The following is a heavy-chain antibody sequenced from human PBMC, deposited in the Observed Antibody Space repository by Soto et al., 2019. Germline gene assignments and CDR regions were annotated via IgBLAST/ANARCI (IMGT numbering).Heavy chain of an antibody. CDR2: VNHSGST. V-gene: IGHV4-34*01. D-gene: IGHD2-2*01. CDR1: GGSFSGYY. CDR3: ARGYATNFVY. Sequence: QVQLQQWGAGLLKPSETLSLTCAVYGGSFSGYYWSWIRQPPGKGLEWIGEVNHSGSTNYNPSLKARVTISVDTYKNPFSLTLSSVTAADTAVYYCARGYATNFVYWGQGTLVTVSS. J-gene: IGHJ4*02.